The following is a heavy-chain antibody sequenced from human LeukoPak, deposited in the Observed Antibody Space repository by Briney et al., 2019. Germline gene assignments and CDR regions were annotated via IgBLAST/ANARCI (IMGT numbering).Heavy chain of an antibody. Sequence: PGGSLRLSCAASGFTFSTYTMIWVRQAPGKGLEWVSSISSSSSYIYYADSVKGRFTISRDNAKNSLYLQMNSLRAEDTAVYYRARDPRRWLQSDYWGQGTLVTVSS. J-gene: IGHJ4*02. D-gene: IGHD5-24*01. V-gene: IGHV3-21*01. CDR3: ARDPRRWLQSDY. CDR1: GFTFSTYT. CDR2: ISSSSSYI.